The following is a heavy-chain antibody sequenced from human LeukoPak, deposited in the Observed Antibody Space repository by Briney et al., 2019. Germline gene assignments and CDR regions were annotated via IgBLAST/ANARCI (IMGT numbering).Heavy chain of an antibody. V-gene: IGHV3-74*01. CDR1: GFTFSTYW. D-gene: IGHD6-19*01. CDR3: VREPRVPLHPYSSGVFDN. J-gene: IGHJ4*02. CDR2: IISDGRST. Sequence: GGSLRLSCAASGFTFSTYWMHWVRQAPGKGLMCVSRIISDGRSTIYADSVKGRFTISRDNAKNTLYLQMNSLRAEDTALYYCVREPRVPLHPYSSGVFDNWGQGALVTVSS.